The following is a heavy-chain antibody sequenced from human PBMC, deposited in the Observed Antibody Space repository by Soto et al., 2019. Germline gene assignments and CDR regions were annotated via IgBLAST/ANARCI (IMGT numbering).Heavy chain of an antibody. Sequence: SAALFLTCTFSGSSIPSVDYSWILIRQPPGKGLEWIGYIYYSGSTYYTPSLKSRVTISVDTSKNQFSLKLSSVTAADTAVYYCARAPKQYQLTYYYYYGMDVWGQGTT. J-gene: IGHJ6*02. CDR3: ARAPKQYQLTYYYYYGMDV. D-gene: IGHD2-2*01. V-gene: IGHV4-30-4*01. CDR2: IYYSGST. CDR1: GSSIPSVDYS.